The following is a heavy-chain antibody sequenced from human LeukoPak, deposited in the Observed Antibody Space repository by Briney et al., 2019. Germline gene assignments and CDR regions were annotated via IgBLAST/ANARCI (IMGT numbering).Heavy chain of an antibody. Sequence: PSETLSLTCTVSGGSISSYYWSWIRQPAGKGLEWIGYVYYSGSINYNPSLKSRVTISVDTSKNQFSLKLSSVTAADTAVYYCAATMVRGVHTHFDYWGQGTLVTVSS. CDR1: GGSISSYY. CDR3: AATMVRGVHTHFDY. V-gene: IGHV4-59*08. D-gene: IGHD3-10*01. CDR2: VYYSGSI. J-gene: IGHJ4*02.